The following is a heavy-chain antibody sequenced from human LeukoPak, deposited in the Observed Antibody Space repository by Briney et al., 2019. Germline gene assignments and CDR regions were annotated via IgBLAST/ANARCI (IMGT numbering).Heavy chain of an antibody. CDR3: ARQVVLRRYYYYYYYMDV. V-gene: IGHV4-59*11. J-gene: IGHJ6*03. CDR1: GGSISSHY. CDR2: IYYSRST. Sequence: SETLSLTCTVPGGSISSHYWSWIRQPPGKGLEWIGYIYYSRSTNYNPSLKSRVTISVDTSKNQFSLKLSSVTAADTAVYYCARQVVLRRYYYYYYYMDVWGKGTTVTVSS. D-gene: IGHD2/OR15-2a*01.